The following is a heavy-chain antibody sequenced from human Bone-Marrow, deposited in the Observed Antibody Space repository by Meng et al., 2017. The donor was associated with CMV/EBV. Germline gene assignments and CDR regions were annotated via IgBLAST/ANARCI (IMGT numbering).Heavy chain of an antibody. V-gene: IGHV3-21*01. CDR2: ISSSSSNI. CDR1: GFAFSIYS. D-gene: IGHD1-7*01. Sequence: GGSLRLSCAASGFAFSIYSINWVRQAPGKGLEWVASISSSSSNIYYADSVKGRFTTSRDNAKNSLHLQMNSLRAEDMAVYYCARDWMEVLPYYYYGMDVWGQGTTVTVSS. J-gene: IGHJ6*02. CDR3: ARDWMEVLPYYYYGMDV.